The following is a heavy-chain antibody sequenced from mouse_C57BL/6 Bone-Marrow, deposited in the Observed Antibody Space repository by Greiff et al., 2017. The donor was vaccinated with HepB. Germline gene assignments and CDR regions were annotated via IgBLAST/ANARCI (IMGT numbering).Heavy chain of an antibody. CDR1: GYTFTSYW. J-gene: IGHJ1*03. Sequence: QVHVKQPGAELVKPGASVKLSCKASGYTFTSYWMHWVKQRPGRGLEWIGRIDPNSGGTKYNEKFKSKATLTVDKPSSTAYMQLSSLTSEDSAVYYCATLIYDGYGKYFDVWGTGTTVTVSS. V-gene: IGHV1-72*01. CDR2: IDPNSGGT. D-gene: IGHD2-3*01. CDR3: ATLIYDGYGKYFDV.